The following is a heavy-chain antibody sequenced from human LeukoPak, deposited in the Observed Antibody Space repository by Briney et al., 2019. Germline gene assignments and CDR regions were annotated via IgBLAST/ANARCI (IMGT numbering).Heavy chain of an antibody. CDR2: INPNSGGT. V-gene: IGHV1-2*06. Sequence: ASVKVSCKASGYTFTGYYMHWVRQAPGQGLEWMGRINPNSGGTNYAQKFQGRVTMTRDTSISTAYMELSRLRSDDTAVYYCARSLTTVRAFDIWGQGTMVTVSS. D-gene: IGHD4-17*01. J-gene: IGHJ3*02. CDR1: GYTFTGYY. CDR3: ARSLTTVRAFDI.